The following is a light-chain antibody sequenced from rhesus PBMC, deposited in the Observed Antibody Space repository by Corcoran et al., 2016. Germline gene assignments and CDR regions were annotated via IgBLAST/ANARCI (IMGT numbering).Light chain of an antibody. CDR3: MQSTKDPRT. CDR2: KVT. V-gene: IGKV2S3*01. CDR1: QSLLHSNGNTY. J-gene: IGKJ1*01. Sequence: DIVMTQTPLSLPVTPGEPASISCRSSQSLLHSNGNTYLHWYLQKPGQSPRRLIYKVTNRESGVPDRFRGGGSSTDFTLIISRVEPEDVGVYYCMQSTKDPRTFGQGTKVEIK.